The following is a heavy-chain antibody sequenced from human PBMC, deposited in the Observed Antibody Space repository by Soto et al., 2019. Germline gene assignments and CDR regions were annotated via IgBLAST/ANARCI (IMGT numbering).Heavy chain of an antibody. CDR1: GYTFTGYY. CDR2: INPNSGGT. V-gene: IGHV1-2*04. D-gene: IGHD3-3*01. J-gene: IGHJ4*02. CDR3: ARDGPLGFWSGHRGYFDY. Sequence: DSVKVSCKASGYTFTGYYMHWVRQAPGQGLEWMGWINPNSGGTNYAQKFQGWVTMTRDTSISTAYMELSRLRSDDTAVYYCARDGPLGFWSGHRGYFDYWGQGTLLTVS.